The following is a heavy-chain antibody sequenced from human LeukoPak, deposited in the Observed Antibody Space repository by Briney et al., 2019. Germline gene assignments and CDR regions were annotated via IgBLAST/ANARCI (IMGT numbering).Heavy chain of an antibody. Sequence: ASVTVSCKVSGYTLTELSMHWVRQAPGKGLEGMGGFDPEDGETIYAQKFQGRVTMTEDTSTDTAYMELSSLRSEDTAVYYCARGSYFDWLPRGWFDPWGQGTLVTVSS. V-gene: IGHV1-24*01. CDR1: GYTLTELS. CDR2: FDPEDGET. J-gene: IGHJ5*02. CDR3: ARGSYFDWLPRGWFDP. D-gene: IGHD3-9*01.